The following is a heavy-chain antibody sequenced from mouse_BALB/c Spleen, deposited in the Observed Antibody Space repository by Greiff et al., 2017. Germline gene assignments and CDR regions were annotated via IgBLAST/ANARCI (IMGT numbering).Heavy chain of an antibody. CDR2: ISSGGSYT. J-gene: IGHJ2*01. V-gene: IGHV5-6*01. D-gene: IGHD1-1*01. CDR3: AREREYYGYYDY. Sequence: EVQRVESGGDLVKPGGSLKLSCAASGFTFSSYGMSWVRQTPDKRLEWVTTISSGGSYTYYPDSVKGRFTISRDNAKNTLYLQMSSLKSEDTAMYYCAREREYYGYYDYWGQGTTLTVSS. CDR1: GFTFSSYG.